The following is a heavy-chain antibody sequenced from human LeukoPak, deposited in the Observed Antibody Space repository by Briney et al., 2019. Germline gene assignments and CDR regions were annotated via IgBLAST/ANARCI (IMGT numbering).Heavy chain of an antibody. CDR1: GGSISSSNW. CDR3: ARDAAPPYDSSGYPFDY. J-gene: IGHJ4*02. V-gene: IGHV4-4*02. Sequence: MSSGTLSLTCAVSGGSISSSNWWSWVRQPPGKGLEWIGEIYHSGSTNYNPSLKSRVTISVDTSKNQFSLKLSSVTAADTAVYYCARDAAPPYDSSGYPFDYWGQGTLVTVSS. CDR2: IYHSGST. D-gene: IGHD3-22*01.